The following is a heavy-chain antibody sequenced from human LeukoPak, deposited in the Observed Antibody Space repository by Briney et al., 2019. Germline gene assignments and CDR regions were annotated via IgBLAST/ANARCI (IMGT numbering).Heavy chain of an antibody. V-gene: IGHV3-48*04. Sequence: TGGSLRLSCAASGFTFSSYNMNWVRQAPGKGLEWVSYISLSTTSIYYADSVKGRFTISRDNAKNSLYLQMSSLTADDTAVYYCARSGKIYFDWLLDYWGQGTLVTVSS. CDR1: GFTFSSYN. CDR2: ISLSTTSI. D-gene: IGHD3-9*01. CDR3: ARSGKIYFDWLLDY. J-gene: IGHJ4*02.